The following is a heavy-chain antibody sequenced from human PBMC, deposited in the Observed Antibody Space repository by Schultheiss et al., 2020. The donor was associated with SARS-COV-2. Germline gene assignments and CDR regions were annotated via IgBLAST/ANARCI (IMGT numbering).Heavy chain of an antibody. CDR2: IRYDGSNK. CDR1: GFTFSSYA. V-gene: IGHV3-30*02. CDR3: AREGYRHDSSGYFEETYYYYYYGMDV. J-gene: IGHJ6*02. Sequence: GGSLRLSCSASGFTFSSYAMHWVRQAPGKGLEWVAFIRYDGSNKYYADSVKGRFTISRDNSKNTLYLQMNSLRAEDTAVYYCAREGYRHDSSGYFEETYYYYYYGMDVWGQGTTVTVSS. D-gene: IGHD3-22*01.